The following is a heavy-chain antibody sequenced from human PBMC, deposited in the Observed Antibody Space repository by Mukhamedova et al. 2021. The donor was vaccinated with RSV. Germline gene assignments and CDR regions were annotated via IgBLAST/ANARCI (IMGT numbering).Heavy chain of an antibody. V-gene: IGHV1-46*01. CDR2: INPSGGRT. J-gene: IGHJ5*02. D-gene: IGHD2-2*01. Sequence: VRQAPGQGLEWMGIINPSGGRTTYAQKFQGRVTMTRDTSTSTVYMELSSLRSEDSARDYCARDGCITTTCSGGGNWFDPWGQGTL. CDR3: ARDGCITTTCSGGGNWFDP.